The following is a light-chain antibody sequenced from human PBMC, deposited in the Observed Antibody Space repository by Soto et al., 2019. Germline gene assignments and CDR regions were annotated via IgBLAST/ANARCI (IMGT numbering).Light chain of an antibody. V-gene: IGLV2-11*01. CDR1: SSDVGAYDY. Sequence: QSALTQPRSVSGSPGQSVTISCTGTSSDVGAYDYVSWYQHHPGKAPKFMIYDVSKRPSGVPDRFSGSKSVNTASLTISGLQADDEADYYCCSYAGSYTGVFGTGTKLTVL. CDR2: DVS. J-gene: IGLJ1*01. CDR3: CSYAGSYTGV.